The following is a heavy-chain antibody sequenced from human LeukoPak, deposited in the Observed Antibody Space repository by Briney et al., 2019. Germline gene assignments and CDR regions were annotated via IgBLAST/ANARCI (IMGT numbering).Heavy chain of an antibody. J-gene: IGHJ4*02. V-gene: IGHV4-4*02. D-gene: IGHD6-6*01. CDR1: GGSISSSNW. CDR2: IYHSGST. Sequence: SGTLSLTCAVSGGSISSSNWWSWIRQPPGKGLEWIGYIYHSGSTYYDPSLKSRVTISVDRSKNQFSLKLSSVTAADTAVYYCARDREYSSSFAFDYWGQGTLVTVSS. CDR3: ARDREYSSSFAFDY.